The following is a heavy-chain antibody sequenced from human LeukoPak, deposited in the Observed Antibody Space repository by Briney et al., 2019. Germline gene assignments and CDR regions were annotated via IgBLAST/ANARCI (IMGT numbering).Heavy chain of an antibody. CDR2: FDPEDGET. Sequence: GASVKVSCKVSGYTLTELSMHWVRQAPGKGFEWMGGFDPEDGETIYAQKFQGRVTMTEDTSTDTAYMELSSLRSEDTAVYYCATVNGGYCTNGVCLYFDYWGQGTLVTVSS. D-gene: IGHD2-8*01. V-gene: IGHV1-24*01. CDR1: GYTLTELS. CDR3: ATVNGGYCTNGVCLYFDY. J-gene: IGHJ4*02.